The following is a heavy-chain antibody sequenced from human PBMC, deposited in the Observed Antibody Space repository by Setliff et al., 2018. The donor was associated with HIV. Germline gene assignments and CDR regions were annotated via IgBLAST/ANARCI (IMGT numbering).Heavy chain of an antibody. V-gene: IGHV3-7*01. CDR1: GFTFSNYW. J-gene: IGHJ2*01. D-gene: IGHD1-26*01. CDR2: INQDGSEK. CDR3: ARDPKWDYAMNWFFDL. Sequence: GGSLRLSCAASGFTFSNYWMSWVRQAPGKGLEWVAHINQDGSEKNHVDSVKGRFTISRDNARNSLYLEMNSLKADDTAVYYCARDPKWDYAMNWFFDLWGRGTLVTVSS.